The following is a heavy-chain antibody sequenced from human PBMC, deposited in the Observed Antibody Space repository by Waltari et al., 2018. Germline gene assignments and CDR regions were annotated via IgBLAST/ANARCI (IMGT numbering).Heavy chain of an antibody. D-gene: IGHD2-8*02. Sequence: QVQLVQSGAEVKKPGASVKVSCKASGYTFTSYAMHWVRQAPGQRLEWMGWINAGNGNTKYSQKFQGRVTITRDTSASTAYMELSSLISEDTAVYYCARTYVWYCTGGVCQGSNWFDPWGQGTLVTVSS. V-gene: IGHV1-3*01. CDR1: GYTFTSYA. CDR2: INAGNGNT. J-gene: IGHJ5*02. CDR3: ARTYVWYCTGGVCQGSNWFDP.